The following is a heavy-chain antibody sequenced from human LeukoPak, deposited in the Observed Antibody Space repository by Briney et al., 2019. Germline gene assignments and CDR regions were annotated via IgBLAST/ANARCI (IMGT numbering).Heavy chain of an antibody. Sequence: ASVKVSCKVSGYTLTELSMHWVRQAPGKGLEWMGGFDPEHGETVYAQKFQGRLTMTEDTSTHTAYMELSSLRSDDAAVYYCAKDMRLATRSWTGLDYWGQGTLVTVSS. J-gene: IGHJ4*02. CDR3: AKDMRLATRSWTGLDY. CDR2: FDPEHGET. D-gene: IGHD3/OR15-3a*01. V-gene: IGHV1-24*01. CDR1: GYTLTELS.